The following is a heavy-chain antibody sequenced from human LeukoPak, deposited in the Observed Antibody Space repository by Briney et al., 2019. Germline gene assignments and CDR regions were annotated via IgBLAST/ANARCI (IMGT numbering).Heavy chain of an antibody. Sequence: ASVKVSCKASGGTFSSYAISWVRRAPGQGLEWMGGIIPIFGTANSAQKFQGRVTIPTEESTSTAYMELSSLKSEDTAVYYCARETYYYDSSGYYKVYYFDYWGQGTLVTVSS. CDR1: GGTFSSYA. J-gene: IGHJ4*02. V-gene: IGHV1-69*05. CDR2: IIPIFGTA. D-gene: IGHD3-22*01. CDR3: ARETYYYDSSGYYKVYYFDY.